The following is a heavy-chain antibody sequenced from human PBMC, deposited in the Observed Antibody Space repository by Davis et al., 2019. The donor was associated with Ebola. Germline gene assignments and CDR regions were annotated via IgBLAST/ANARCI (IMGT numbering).Heavy chain of an antibody. V-gene: IGHV3-7*03. D-gene: IGHD2-2*01. Sequence: GESLKISCAAASGFAFSIHWMTWVRQAPGKGLEWVANIKQDGSEKYYLDSVKGRFTISRDNAKNSLYLQMNSLRAEDTAVYYCARDGVPAAHDYWGQGTLVTVSS. CDR1: GFAFSIHW. CDR3: ARDGVPAAHDY. CDR2: IKQDGSEK. J-gene: IGHJ4*02.